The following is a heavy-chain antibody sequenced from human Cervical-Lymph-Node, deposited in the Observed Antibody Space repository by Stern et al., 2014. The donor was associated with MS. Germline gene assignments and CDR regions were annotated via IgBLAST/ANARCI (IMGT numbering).Heavy chain of an antibody. CDR1: GGTFSNYA. V-gene: IGHV1-69*01. D-gene: IGHD6-19*01. J-gene: IGHJ4*02. Sequence: QVQLEQSGAEVKKPGSSGKVSCKASGGTFSNYAISWVRQAPGQGLEWMGWIIPIFGTANYAQKFQGRVTITADESTSTTYMELSSLRSEDTAVYYCASLLGRIAVASVDYWGQGTLVTVSS. CDR2: IIPIFGTA. CDR3: ASLLGRIAVASVDY.